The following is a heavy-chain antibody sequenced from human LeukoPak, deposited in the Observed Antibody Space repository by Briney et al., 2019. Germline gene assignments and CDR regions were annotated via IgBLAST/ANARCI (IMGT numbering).Heavy chain of an antibody. CDR1: GFTFSSYG. J-gene: IGHJ4*02. CDR2: ISYDGSNK. Sequence: PGRSLRLSCVTSGFTFSSYGMHWVRQVPGKGLEWVAVISYDGSNKYYADSVKGRFTISRDNSKNTLYLQMNSLRAEDTAVYYCAREGDDSSGYYLDYWGQGTLVTVSS. V-gene: IGHV3-30*03. CDR3: AREGDDSSGYYLDY. D-gene: IGHD3-22*01.